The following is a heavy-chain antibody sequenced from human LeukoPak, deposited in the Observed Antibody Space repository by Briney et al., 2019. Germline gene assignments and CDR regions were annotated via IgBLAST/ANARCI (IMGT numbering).Heavy chain of an antibody. Sequence: ASVKVSCKASGYTFTSYAMNWVRQAPGQGLEWMGWINPNSGDTKYAQKFQGWVTMTRDTSISTAYMELSRLKSDDTAVYYCARGGGWGDTDAFFFWGQGTMVTVSS. CDR2: INPNSGDT. J-gene: IGHJ3*01. CDR1: GYTFTSYA. V-gene: IGHV1-2*04. CDR3: ARGGGWGDTDAFFF. D-gene: IGHD5-18*01.